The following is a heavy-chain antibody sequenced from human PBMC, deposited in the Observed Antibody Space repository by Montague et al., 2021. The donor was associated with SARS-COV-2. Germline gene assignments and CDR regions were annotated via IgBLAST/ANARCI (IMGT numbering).Heavy chain of an antibody. J-gene: IGHJ4*02. CDR2: LHHSGAT. Sequence: SETLSLTCAVTGASISPYHWSWIRQPPGKGLEWIGNLHHSGATNYNPSLESRVTMSVDTSKNQFSLNLISVTAADTAVYFCATSLGGRYYWADYYFDYWGQGILVTVSA. V-gene: IGHV4-59*03. CDR3: ATSLGGRYYWADYYFDY. CDR1: GASISPYH. D-gene: IGHD3-10*01.